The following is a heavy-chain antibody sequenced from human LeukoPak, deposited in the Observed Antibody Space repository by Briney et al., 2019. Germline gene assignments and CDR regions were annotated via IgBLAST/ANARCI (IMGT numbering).Heavy chain of an antibody. Sequence: SETLSLTCTVSGGSISSYYWSWIRQPPGKGQEWIGYIYYSGSTNYNPSLKSRVTISVDTSKNQFSLKLSSVTAADTAVYYCAGLSYYYDSSGYYDGYFQHWGQGTLVTVSS. CDR2: IYYSGST. CDR3: AGLSYYYDSSGYYDGYFQH. CDR1: GGSISSYY. J-gene: IGHJ1*01. V-gene: IGHV4-59*08. D-gene: IGHD3-22*01.